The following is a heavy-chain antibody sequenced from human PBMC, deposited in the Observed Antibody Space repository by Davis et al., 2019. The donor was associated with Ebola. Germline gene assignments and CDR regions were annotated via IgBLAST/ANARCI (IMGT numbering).Heavy chain of an antibody. Sequence: AASVTVSCKASGYTFSNYDINWVRQATGQGLEWVGWMNPNSGNTGYAQKFQGRVTMTRNTSISTAYMELSSLRSEDTAVYYCARGEYDYGIVYYYYGMDVWGQGTTVTVSS. D-gene: IGHD4-17*01. V-gene: IGHV1-8*02. CDR1: GYTFSNYD. J-gene: IGHJ6*02. CDR2: MNPNSGNT. CDR3: ARGEYDYGIVYYYYGMDV.